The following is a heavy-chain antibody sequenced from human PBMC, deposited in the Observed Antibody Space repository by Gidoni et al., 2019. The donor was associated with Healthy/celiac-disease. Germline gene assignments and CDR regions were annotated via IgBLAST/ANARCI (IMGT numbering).Heavy chain of an antibody. J-gene: IGHJ6*02. CDR3: ARDLGEWDILTGYYNVRYYYGMDV. CDR1: GYTFTSYA. Sequence: QVQLVQSGAEVKKPGASVKVSCKASGYTFTSYAMHWVRQAPGQRLEWMGWINAGNGNTKYSQKFQGRVTITRDTSASTAYMELSSLRSEDTAVYYCARDLGEWDILTGYYNVRYYYGMDVWGQGTTVTVSS. CDR2: INAGNGNT. V-gene: IGHV1-3*01. D-gene: IGHD3-9*01.